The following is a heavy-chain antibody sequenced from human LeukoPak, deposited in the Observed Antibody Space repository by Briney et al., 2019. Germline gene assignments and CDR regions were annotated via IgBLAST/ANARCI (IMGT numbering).Heavy chain of an antibody. CDR2: ISSSSSYI. CDR3: ARELREHGVFDI. D-gene: IGHD1-26*01. V-gene: IGHV3-21*04. J-gene: IGHJ3*02. Sequence: PVGSLRLSCAASGFTFSSYSMNWVRQAPGKGLEWVSSISSSSSYIYYAASVKGRFSISRDKSKNTVYLQMNSLRAEATAVYYCARELREHGVFDIWGQGTMVTVSS. CDR1: GFTFSSYS.